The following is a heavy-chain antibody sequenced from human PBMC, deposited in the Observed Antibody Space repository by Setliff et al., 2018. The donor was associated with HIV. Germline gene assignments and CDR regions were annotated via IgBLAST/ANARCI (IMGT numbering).Heavy chain of an antibody. CDR3: AKSSPSIGYITDC. D-gene: IGHD5-12*01. V-gene: IGHV4-59*01. J-gene: IGHJ4*02. CDR2: IFPGGAT. Sequence: PSETLSLTCAVSGVSISSYYWSWIRHSPGQGLEWIGIIFPGGATNYNPSLTSRVTISVDTSTNHPFLKLTSVTTADTAVSFCAKSSPSIGYITDCWGQGAPVTV. CDR1: GVSISSYY.